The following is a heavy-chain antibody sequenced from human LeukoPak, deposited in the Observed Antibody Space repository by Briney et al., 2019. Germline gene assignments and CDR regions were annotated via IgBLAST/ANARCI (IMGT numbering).Heavy chain of an antibody. CDR3: ARGRGYCSGGSCLNAFDI. J-gene: IGHJ3*02. CDR2: INPNSGGT. Sequence: ASVKVSCKASGYTLTGYYMHWVRQAPGQGLEWMGWINPNSGGTNYAQKFQGRVTMARDTSISTAYMELSRLRSDDTALYYCARGRGYCSGGSCLNAFDIWGQGTMVTVSS. D-gene: IGHD2-15*01. CDR1: GYTLTGYY. V-gene: IGHV1-2*02.